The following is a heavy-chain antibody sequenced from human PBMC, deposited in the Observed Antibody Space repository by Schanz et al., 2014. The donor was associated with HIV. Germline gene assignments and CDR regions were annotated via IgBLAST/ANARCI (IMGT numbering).Heavy chain of an antibody. D-gene: IGHD1-7*01. CDR2: ISFDGSNK. CDR1: GFTFSRYA. J-gene: IGHJ6*02. V-gene: IGHV3-30-3*01. CDR3: AKDRITGTTGVPYYYYGMDV. Sequence: QVQLVESGGGVVQPGRSLRLSCAASGFTFSRYAMHWVRQPPGKGLDWVAVISFDGSNKDYADSVKGRFTISRDDSRNTLYLQMNSLRAEDTAVYYCAKDRITGTTGVPYYYYGMDVWGQGTTVTVSS.